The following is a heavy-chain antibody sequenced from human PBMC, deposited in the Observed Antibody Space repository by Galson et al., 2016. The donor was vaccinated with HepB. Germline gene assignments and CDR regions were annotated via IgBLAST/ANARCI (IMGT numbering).Heavy chain of an antibody. Sequence: SLRLSCAASGFTFRGSSMNWVRQAPGKGLEWISHITSDSSTRYYADSVKGRFTISRDNAKNSLDLQMNSRGAEDTAVYYCARGRDYAFDIWGQGTMVTVSA. J-gene: IGHJ3*02. V-gene: IGHV3-48*01. CDR1: GFTFRGSS. CDR3: ARGRDYAFDI. CDR2: ITSDSSTR. D-gene: IGHD2-21*02.